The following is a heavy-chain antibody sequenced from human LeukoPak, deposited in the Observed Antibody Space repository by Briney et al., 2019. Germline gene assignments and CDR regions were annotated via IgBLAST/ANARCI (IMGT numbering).Heavy chain of an antibody. V-gene: IGHV4-39*01. Sequence: SETLSLTCTVSGGSISSSSYYWGWIRQPPGKGLEWIGSIYYSGSTYYNPSLKSRVTISVDTSKNQFSLKLSSVTAADTAVYYCARHAVILGGYGDFDYWGQGTLVTVSS. D-gene: IGHD1-26*01. J-gene: IGHJ4*02. CDR3: ARHAVILGGYGDFDY. CDR2: IYYSGST. CDR1: GGSISSSSYY.